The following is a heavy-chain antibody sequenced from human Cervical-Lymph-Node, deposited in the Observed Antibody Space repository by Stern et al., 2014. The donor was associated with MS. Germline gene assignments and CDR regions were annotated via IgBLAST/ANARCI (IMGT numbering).Heavy chain of an antibody. J-gene: IGHJ4*02. CDR2: IYYTGGT. Sequence: VQLLESGPGLVKPSQTLSLTCTVSGGSISSGDYYWSWIRQHPGRGLEWIGYIYYTGGTYYNPSLKSRPSISLDTSKNQFSLKLGSVTAADTAVYYCTRVPYGGYGYGYLDHWGQGSLVTVSS. CDR3: TRVPYGGYGYGYLDH. V-gene: IGHV4-31*03. D-gene: IGHD5-18*01. CDR1: GGSISSGDYY.